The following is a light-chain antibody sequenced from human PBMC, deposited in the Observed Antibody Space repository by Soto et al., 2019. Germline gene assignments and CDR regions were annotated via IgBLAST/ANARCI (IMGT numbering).Light chain of an antibody. V-gene: IGLV2-14*01. J-gene: IGLJ1*01. CDR3: NSYSNSTTLYV. Sequence: QSVLTQPASVSGSPGQSITISCTGTRSDFGGYNYVSWYQQHPGKAPKLMIYDVSNRPSGVSNRFSGSKSGNTASLTISGLQAEDEADYYCNSYSNSTTLYVFGTGTKVTV. CDR2: DVS. CDR1: RSDFGGYNY.